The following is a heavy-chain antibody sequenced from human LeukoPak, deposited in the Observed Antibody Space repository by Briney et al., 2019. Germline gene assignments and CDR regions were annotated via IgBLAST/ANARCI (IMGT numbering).Heavy chain of an antibody. D-gene: IGHD2-2*01. V-gene: IGHV3-20*04. Sequence: GGSLRLSCAASGFTFDDYGMSWVRQAPGKGLEWVSGINWNGGSTGYADSVKGRFTISRDNSKNTLYLQMDSLRAEDTAVYYCAKRPAECSSISCPLINYYYYGMDVWGQGTTVTVSS. J-gene: IGHJ6*02. CDR1: GFTFDDYG. CDR2: INWNGGST. CDR3: AKRPAECSSISCPLINYYYYGMDV.